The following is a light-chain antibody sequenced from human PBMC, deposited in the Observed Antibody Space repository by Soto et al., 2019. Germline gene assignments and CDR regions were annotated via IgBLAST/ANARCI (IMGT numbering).Light chain of an antibody. V-gene: IGKV1-39*01. CDR3: QQSYSTPPIT. Sequence: DIQMTQSPSSLSASVGDRVTITCRASQSISSYLNWYQQKPGKAPKLLIYAAFSLQSGVPSRFSGSGSGTDFALTISSLQPEDFATCYCQQSYSTPPITFGQGTRLEIK. J-gene: IGKJ5*01. CDR1: QSISSY. CDR2: AAF.